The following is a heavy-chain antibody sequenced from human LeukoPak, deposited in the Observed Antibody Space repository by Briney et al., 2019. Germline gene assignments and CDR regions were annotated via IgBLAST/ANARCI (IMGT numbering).Heavy chain of an antibody. CDR3: ATEKDLLLDS. CDR2: FDPGDDET. Sequence: ASVKVSCKVSGYSPSELSTHWVRQAPGQGLEWMGGFDPGDDETIYAQKFQGRVTMTEDTSTDTAYLELSSLRSEDTAVYFCATEKDLLLDSWGQGTPVTVSS. D-gene: IGHD1-26*01. V-gene: IGHV1-24*01. J-gene: IGHJ5*01. CDR1: GYSPSELS.